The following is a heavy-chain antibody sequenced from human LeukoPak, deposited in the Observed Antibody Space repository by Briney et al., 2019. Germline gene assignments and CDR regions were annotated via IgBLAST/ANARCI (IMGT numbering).Heavy chain of an antibody. CDR3: ARGRYFDWLLKY. J-gene: IGHJ4*02. V-gene: IGHV1-69*06. Sequence: ASVKVSCKASGYTFTSYAMNWVRQAPGQGLEWMGGIIPIFGTANYAQKFQGRVTITADKSTSTAYMELSSLRSEDTAVYYCARGRYFDWLLKYWGQGTLVTVSS. CDR2: IIPIFGTA. D-gene: IGHD3-9*01. CDR1: GYTFTSYA.